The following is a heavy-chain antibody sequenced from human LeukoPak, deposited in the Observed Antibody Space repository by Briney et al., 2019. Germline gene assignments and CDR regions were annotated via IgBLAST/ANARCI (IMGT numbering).Heavy chain of an antibody. D-gene: IGHD3-10*01. Sequence: PGGSLRLSCAASGFSFSTYGLHWVRQAPGKGLVWVAFIRFDGSNKYYADSVKGGFTISRDNSENTLYLQMNSLRVEEKALYYCAGEFDCWGQGTLVTVSS. CDR2: IRFDGSNK. CDR3: AGEFDC. CDR1: GFSFSTYG. J-gene: IGHJ4*02. V-gene: IGHV3-30*02.